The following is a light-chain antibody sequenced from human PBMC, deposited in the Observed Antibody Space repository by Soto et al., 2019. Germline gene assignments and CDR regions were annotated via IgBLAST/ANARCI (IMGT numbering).Light chain of an antibody. J-gene: IGKJ2*01. CDR1: QGISTY. Sequence: DIQMTQSPSSLSASVGDRVTITCRASQGISTYVNWFQQKPGEAPKLLVYDASSLETGVSSRFSGRGFGTDFSFTINSLQPEDIATYYCQQFDSFPYTFGQGTKLEI. CDR2: DAS. CDR3: QQFDSFPYT. V-gene: IGKV1-33*01.